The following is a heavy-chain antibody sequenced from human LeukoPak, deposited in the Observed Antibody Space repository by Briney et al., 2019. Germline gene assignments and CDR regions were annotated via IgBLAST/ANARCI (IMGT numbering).Heavy chain of an antibody. V-gene: IGHV3-48*03. CDR3: AREGGWNDFDY. Sequence: GGSLRLSCAASGFTFSSYEMNWVRQAPGKRLEWAAYISSSGSPIYYADSVKGRFTISRDNAKQSLYLQMNSLRAEDTAVYYCAREGGWNDFDYWGQGTLVTVSS. CDR1: GFTFSSYE. J-gene: IGHJ4*02. CDR2: ISSSGSPI. D-gene: IGHD1-1*01.